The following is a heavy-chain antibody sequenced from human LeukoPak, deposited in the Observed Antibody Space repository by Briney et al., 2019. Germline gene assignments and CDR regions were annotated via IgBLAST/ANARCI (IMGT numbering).Heavy chain of an antibody. CDR2: ISSSSSYI. Sequence: GGSLRLSCAASGFTFSSYSMNWVRQAPGKGLEWVSSISSSSSYIYYADSVKGRFTISRDNAKNSLYLQMNSLRAEDTAVYYCARDQRAAAGTYYYGMDVWGQGTTVTVSS. CDR1: GFTFSSYS. J-gene: IGHJ6*02. V-gene: IGHV3-21*01. D-gene: IGHD6-13*01. CDR3: ARDQRAAAGTYYYGMDV.